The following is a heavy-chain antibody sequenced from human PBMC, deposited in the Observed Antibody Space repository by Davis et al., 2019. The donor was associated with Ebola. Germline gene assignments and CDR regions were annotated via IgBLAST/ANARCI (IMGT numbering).Heavy chain of an antibody. V-gene: IGHV4-34*01. Sequence: SETLSLTCAVYGGSSTGYYCPRIPYPPGKGLEWIGEINHSGSTNYNPSLKSRVTISVDTSKNQFSLKLSSVTAAETAMYYCARRYCSGGSCYHDYWGEGTLVCVSS. D-gene: IGHD2-15*01. J-gene: IGHJ4*02. CDR2: INHSGST. CDR1: GGSSTGYY. CDR3: ARRYCSGGSCYHDY.